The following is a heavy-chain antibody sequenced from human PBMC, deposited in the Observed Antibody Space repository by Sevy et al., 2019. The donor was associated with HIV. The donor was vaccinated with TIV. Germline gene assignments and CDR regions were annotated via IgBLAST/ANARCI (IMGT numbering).Heavy chain of an antibody. CDR2: IFHTGKT. V-gene: IGHV4-39*01. D-gene: IGHD3-3*01. CDR1: GGSISKIVNY. J-gene: IGHJ4*02. Sequence: SETLSLTCSVSGGSISKIVNYWGWVRQPPGERLEWIGDIFHTGKTNYNPSLKSRVTISLDTSKNQFSLKLSSVTAADTAVYYCAKIYDYWGPGSLVTVSS. CDR3: AKIYDY.